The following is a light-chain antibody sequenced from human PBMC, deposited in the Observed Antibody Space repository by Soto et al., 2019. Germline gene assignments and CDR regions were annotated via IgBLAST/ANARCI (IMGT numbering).Light chain of an antibody. V-gene: IGKV3-20*01. J-gene: IGKJ5*01. CDR3: QQYSSSPPIT. CDR2: GAS. CDR1: QSVSSSY. Sequence: IVLTQSPGTLSLSPGARATLSCRASQSVSSSYLAWYQQKPGQAPRLLIYGASSRATGIPDRFSGSGSETDFTLTISRLEPEDFAVYYCQQYSSSPPITFGQGTRLEIK.